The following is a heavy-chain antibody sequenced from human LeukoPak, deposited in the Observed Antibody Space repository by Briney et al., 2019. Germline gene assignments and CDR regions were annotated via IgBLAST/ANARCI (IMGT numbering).Heavy chain of an antibody. V-gene: IGHV1-2*02. J-gene: IGHJ4*02. CDR1: GYTFTGYY. CDR2: INPNSGGT. CDR3: APGGRGYSYGYPFDY. Sequence: VASVKVSCKASGYTFTGYYMHWVRQAPGQGLEWMGWINPNSGGTNYAQKFQGRVTMTRDTPISTAYMELSRLRSDDTAVYYCAPGGRGYSYGYPFDYWGQGTLVTVSS. D-gene: IGHD5-18*01.